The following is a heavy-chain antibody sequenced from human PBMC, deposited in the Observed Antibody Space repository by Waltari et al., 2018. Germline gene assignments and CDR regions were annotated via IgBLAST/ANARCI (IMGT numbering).Heavy chain of an antibody. Sequence: QVQLHQGGEGLLKPSETLSLTCVVYVGSFGYYYWSWIRQPPGKGLAWLGEIKQSGLTNYNPSVKSRATMSLDTSKNQFSLKLSSLTAADTAVYYCAGGTASAWELGHSWGQGTLVTVSS. D-gene: IGHD1-26*01. J-gene: IGHJ4*02. V-gene: IGHV4-34*01. CDR2: IKQSGLT. CDR1: VGSFGYYY. CDR3: AGGTASAWELGHS.